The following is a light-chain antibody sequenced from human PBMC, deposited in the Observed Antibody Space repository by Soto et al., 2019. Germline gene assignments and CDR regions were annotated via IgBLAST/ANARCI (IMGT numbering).Light chain of an antibody. J-gene: IGKJ4*01. CDR1: QGISSA. CDR2: DAS. CDR3: QQFNSYPPS. Sequence: AIQLTQSPSSLSASVGARVTITCRASQGISSALAWYQHKPGKAPKLLIYDASSLESGVPSRFSGSGSGTDFTLTISSLQPEDFATYYCQQFNSYPPSFGGGTKVEIK. V-gene: IGKV1-13*02.